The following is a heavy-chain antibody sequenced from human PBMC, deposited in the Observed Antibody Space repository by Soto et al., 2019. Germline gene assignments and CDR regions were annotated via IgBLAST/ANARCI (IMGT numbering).Heavy chain of an antibody. V-gene: IGHV3-7*01. D-gene: IGHD6-6*01. CDR3: ASWHFDRQLGGYDY. Sequence: GGSLRLSCAASGFTFSSYWMSWVRQAPGKGLEWVANIKQDGSEKYYVDSVKGRFTISRDNAKNSLYLQMNSLRAEDTAVYYCASWHFDRQLGGYDYWGQGTLVTVSS. CDR1: GFTFSSYW. CDR2: IKQDGSEK. J-gene: IGHJ4*02.